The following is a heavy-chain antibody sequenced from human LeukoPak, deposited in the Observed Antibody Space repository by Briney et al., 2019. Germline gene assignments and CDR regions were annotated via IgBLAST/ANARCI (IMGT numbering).Heavy chain of an antibody. CDR3: ARDLSGSLDY. J-gene: IGHJ4*02. Sequence: GGSLRLSCAASGFTFSTYAMHWVRQAPGKGLEWVAAISYDGSNKYYADSVKGRFTISRDNAKNSLYLQMNSLRGEDTAVYYCARDLSGSLDYWGQGTLVTVSS. CDR1: GFTFSTYA. CDR2: ISYDGSNK. V-gene: IGHV3-30-3*01. D-gene: IGHD1-26*01.